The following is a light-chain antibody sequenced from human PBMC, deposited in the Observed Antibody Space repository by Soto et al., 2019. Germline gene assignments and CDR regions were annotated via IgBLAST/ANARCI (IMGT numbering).Light chain of an antibody. CDR2: AAS. CDR1: QSADSTY. J-gene: IGKJ2*01. CDR3: QQYGTSPPLYT. Sequence: EIVLTQSPGTLSLSPGERATLSCRASQSADSTYLAWYQQKPGQAPRPLIYAASTRAAGTPDRFSGSGSGTDFTLTISRLEPEDFALYYCQQYGTSPPLYTFGQGTRLEIK. V-gene: IGKV3-20*01.